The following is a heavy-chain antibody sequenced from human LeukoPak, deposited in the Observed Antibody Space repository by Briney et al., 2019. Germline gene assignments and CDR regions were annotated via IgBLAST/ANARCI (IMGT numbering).Heavy chain of an antibody. CDR1: GGSISSGGYY. J-gene: IGHJ3*02. D-gene: IGHD3-10*01. V-gene: IGHV4-61*02. CDR2: IYTTGST. CDR3: ASCPSRENAFDI. Sequence: SETLSLTCTVSGGSISSGGYYWSWIRQSAGKGLEWIGRIYTTGSTNYNPSLKSRVSISVDTSKNQFSLKLSSVTAADTAVYYCASCPSRENAFDIWGQGTMVTVSS.